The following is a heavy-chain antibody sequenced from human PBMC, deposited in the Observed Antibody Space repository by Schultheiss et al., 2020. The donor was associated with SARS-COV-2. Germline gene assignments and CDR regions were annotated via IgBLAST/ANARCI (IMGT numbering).Heavy chain of an antibody. Sequence: GESLKISCKGSGYSFSSYAMSWVRQAPGKGLEWVANIKQDGSEKYYVDSVKGRFTISRDNAKNSLYLQMNSLRAEDTAVYYCARDLTSGSGPFDYWGQGTLVTVSS. J-gene: IGHJ4*02. V-gene: IGHV3-7*03. D-gene: IGHD6-19*01. CDR2: IKQDGSEK. CDR3: ARDLTSGSGPFDY. CDR1: GYSFSSYA.